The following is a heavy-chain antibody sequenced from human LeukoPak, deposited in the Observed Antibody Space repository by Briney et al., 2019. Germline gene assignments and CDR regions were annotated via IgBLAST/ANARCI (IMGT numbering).Heavy chain of an antibody. D-gene: IGHD7-27*01. Sequence: SETLSLTCTVSGGSIRSYYWSWIRQPAGKGLEWIGRIYTSGNTNYNPSLKSRVTMSVDTSKNQLSLKLRSVTAADTAVYYCARGFWGFYFDYWGQGIPVTVSS. CDR2: IYTSGNT. V-gene: IGHV4-4*07. J-gene: IGHJ4*02. CDR1: GGSIRSYY. CDR3: ARGFWGFYFDY.